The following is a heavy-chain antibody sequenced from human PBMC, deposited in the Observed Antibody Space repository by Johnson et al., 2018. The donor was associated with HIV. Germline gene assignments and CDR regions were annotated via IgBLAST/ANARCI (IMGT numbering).Heavy chain of an antibody. CDR3: AKSGLFVLVVYASDAFDI. CDR2: INWNGGST. V-gene: IGHV3-20*04. J-gene: IGHJ3*02. Sequence: EVQLVESGGGLVQPGGSLRLSCAASGFTFSSYAMTWVRQAPGKGLEWVSDINWNGGSTGYADSVKGRFHISRDNANNSLYLQMNSLRPEDTAVYYCAKSGLFVLVVYASDAFDIWGQGTMVTVSS. CDR1: GFTFSSYA. D-gene: IGHD2-8*02.